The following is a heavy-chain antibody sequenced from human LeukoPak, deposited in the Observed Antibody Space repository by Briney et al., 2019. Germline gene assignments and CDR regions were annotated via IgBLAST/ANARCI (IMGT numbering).Heavy chain of an antibody. CDR3: AGYFCSGGSCYRYFDY. CDR1: GFTFSSYA. Sequence: GGSLRLSCAASGFTFSSYAMSWVRQPPGKGLEWVSTISGSGGGTYYADSVKGRFTISRDNSKNTLYLQMNSLRPEDTAMYYCAGYFCSGGSCYRYFDYWGQGTLVTVSS. D-gene: IGHD2-15*01. CDR2: ISGSGGGT. V-gene: IGHV3-23*01. J-gene: IGHJ4*02.